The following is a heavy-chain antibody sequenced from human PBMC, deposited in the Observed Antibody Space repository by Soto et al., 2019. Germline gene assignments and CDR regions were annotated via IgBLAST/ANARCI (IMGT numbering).Heavy chain of an antibody. CDR2: ISAYNGNT. D-gene: IGHD3-3*01. Sequence: QVQLVQSGAEVKKPGASVKVSCKASGYTFTSYGISWVRQAAGRGLEWMGWISAYNGNTNYAQKLQGRVTITTDTSTSTAYMELRSLRSDDTTVYYCARDPYYDFWSGYTNDAFDIWGQGTMVTVSS. CDR3: ARDPYYDFWSGYTNDAFDI. J-gene: IGHJ3*02. CDR1: GYTFTSYG. V-gene: IGHV1-18*01.